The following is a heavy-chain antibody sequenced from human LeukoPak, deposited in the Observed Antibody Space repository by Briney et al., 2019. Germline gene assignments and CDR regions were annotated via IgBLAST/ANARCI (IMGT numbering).Heavy chain of an antibody. V-gene: IGHV4-59*08. Sequence: SETLSLTCTVSGGSITSYYWSWLRQPPGKGLEWIGFIYYGGSTHYKSSLNSRVTISVDTSRNQFSLRLSSVTAADTAVYYCARHSGSSPHYFDYWGQGTLVTVSS. CDR3: ARHSGSSPHYFDY. CDR1: GGSITSYY. D-gene: IGHD1-26*01. CDR2: IYYGGST. J-gene: IGHJ4*02.